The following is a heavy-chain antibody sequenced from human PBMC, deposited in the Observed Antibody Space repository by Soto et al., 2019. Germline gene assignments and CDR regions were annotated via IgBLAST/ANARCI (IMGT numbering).Heavy chain of an antibody. D-gene: IGHD2-15*01. CDR1: GYTFTSYG. CDR2: ISAYNGNT. Sequence: QVPLVQSGAEVKKPGASVKVSCKASGYTFTSYGISWVRQAPGQGLEWMGWISAYNGNTNYAQKLQGRVTMTTDTSTSTAYMELRSLRSDDTAVYYCARDLFPYCSGGSCYSGAFDYWGQGTLVTVSS. CDR3: ARDLFPYCSGGSCYSGAFDY. J-gene: IGHJ4*02. V-gene: IGHV1-18*01.